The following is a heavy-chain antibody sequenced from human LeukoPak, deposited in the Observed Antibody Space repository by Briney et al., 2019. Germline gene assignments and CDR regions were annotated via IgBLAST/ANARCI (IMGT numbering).Heavy chain of an antibody. CDR2: IKQDGSEK. Sequence: PGGSLRLSCAASGFDFSTYWMSWVRQTPGKGLEWVANIKQDGSEKYYVDSVRGRFTISRDNAKNSLYLQMNSLRAEDTAVYYCARVGGYCSSISNCYGDYWGQGTLVTVSS. CDR3: ARVGGYCSSISNCYGDY. V-gene: IGHV3-7*01. D-gene: IGHD2-2*03. CDR1: GFDFSTYW. J-gene: IGHJ4*02.